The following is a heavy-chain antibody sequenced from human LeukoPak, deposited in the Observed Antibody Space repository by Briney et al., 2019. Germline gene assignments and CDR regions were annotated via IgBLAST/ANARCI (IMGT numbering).Heavy chain of an antibody. J-gene: IGHJ4*02. V-gene: IGHV5-51*01. CDR2: IYPGDSDT. CDR1: GYSFTSYW. Sequence: GESLKVSCKGSGYSFTSYWIGWVRQMPGKGLEWMGIIYPGDSDTRYSPSFQGQVTISADKSISTACPQWSSLKASHTAMYYCASTYGDLYYMLWGQGTLVTVSS. D-gene: IGHD4-17*01. CDR3: ASTYGDLYYML.